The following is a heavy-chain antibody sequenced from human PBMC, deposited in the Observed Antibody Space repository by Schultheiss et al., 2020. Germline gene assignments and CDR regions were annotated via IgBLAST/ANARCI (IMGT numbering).Heavy chain of an antibody. CDR2: LYAGGAT. J-gene: IGHJ3*01. CDR1: GFTFSSYG. D-gene: IGHD2-15*01. V-gene: IGHV3-53*01. Sequence: GGSLRLSCAASGFTFSSYGMNWVRQAPGKGLEWVSVLYAGGATFYADSVKGRFIISRDSSKNTLFLEMSSLRVEDTAVYYCVKYLREFSGGTYYGHAFDVWGQGTMVTVSS. CDR3: VKYLREFSGGTYYGHAFDV.